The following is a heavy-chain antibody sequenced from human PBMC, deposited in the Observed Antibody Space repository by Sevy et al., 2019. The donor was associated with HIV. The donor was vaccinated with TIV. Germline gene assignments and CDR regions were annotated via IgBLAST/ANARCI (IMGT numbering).Heavy chain of an antibody. Sequence: KVSCKASGYNFINYGISWVRQAPGQGLEWVGGSSPFTGSPNYPQKLQDRVTVTTDTATNTAYMELRNLRSDDTAVYYCGKCTLWVYDPTNRKCGMDVWGQGTTVTVSS. D-gene: IGHD5-12*01. CDR1: GYNFINYG. CDR3: GKCTLWVYDPTNRKCGMDV. CDR2: SSPFTGSP. V-gene: IGHV1-18*01. J-gene: IGHJ6*02.